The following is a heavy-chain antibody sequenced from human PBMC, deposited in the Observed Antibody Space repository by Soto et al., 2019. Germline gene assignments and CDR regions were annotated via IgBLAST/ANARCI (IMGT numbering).Heavy chain of an antibody. CDR2: ISGSGGST. CDR3: ARHKAAGNYSDY. Sequence: GGSLRLSCAASGFTFSSYAMSWVRQAPGKGLEWVSAISGSGGSTYYADSVKGRFTISRDNSKNTLYLQMNSLRAEDTAVYYCARHKAAGNYSDYWGQGTLVTVSS. CDR1: GFTFSSYA. D-gene: IGHD6-13*01. J-gene: IGHJ4*02. V-gene: IGHV3-23*01.